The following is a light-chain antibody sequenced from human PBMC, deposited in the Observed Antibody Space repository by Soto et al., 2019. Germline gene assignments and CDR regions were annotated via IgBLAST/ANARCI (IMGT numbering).Light chain of an antibody. Sequence: EIVLTKSPGTVSLSPGEGATLSCRASRSVSTTYLAWYQQKPGQAPRLLIYGASSRATGIPDRFSGTGSGTDFTLTISRLEPEDFAVYYCQQHGNSPWTFGQGTKV. CDR1: RSVSTTY. V-gene: IGKV3-20*01. J-gene: IGKJ1*01. CDR2: GAS. CDR3: QQHGNSPWT.